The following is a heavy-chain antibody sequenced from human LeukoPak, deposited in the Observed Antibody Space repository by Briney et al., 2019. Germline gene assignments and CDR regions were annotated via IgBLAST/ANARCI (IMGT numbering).Heavy chain of an antibody. Sequence: PSETLSFTCAVSGDSSTSGLYYWSWIRQPAGKGLEWIGRIYSGGRTNYNPSLKSRVTISVDTSRNQFSLKVSSVTAADTAVYYCAREGSIYYDDSSGYLGYWGQGTLVTVSS. D-gene: IGHD3-22*01. CDR2: IYSGGRT. J-gene: IGHJ4*02. CDR3: AREGSIYYDDSSGYLGY. CDR1: GDSSTSGLYY. V-gene: IGHV4-61*02.